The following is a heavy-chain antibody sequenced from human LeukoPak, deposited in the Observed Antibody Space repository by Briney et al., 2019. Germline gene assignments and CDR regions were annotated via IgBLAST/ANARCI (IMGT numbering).Heavy chain of an antibody. CDR3: ARAARITMVRGVMNAHFDY. J-gene: IGHJ4*02. CDR1: GFTFSSYW. V-gene: IGHV3-74*01. CDR2: IKSDVSSI. D-gene: IGHD3-10*01. Sequence: GGSLRLSCAVSGFTFSSYWMHWVRQAPGKGLVWVSRIKSDVSSITYADSVKGRFTISGDNAKNTLYLQMNSLRAEDTAVYYCARAARITMVRGVMNAHFDYWGQGTLVTVSS.